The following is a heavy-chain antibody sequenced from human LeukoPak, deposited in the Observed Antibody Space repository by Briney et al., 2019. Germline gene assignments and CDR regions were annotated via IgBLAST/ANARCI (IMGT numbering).Heavy chain of an antibody. Sequence: GGSLRLSCAASGFVFRSFEMYWVRQAPGKGLEWVAYISSGASTMYYADSVKGRFTISRDDAKNSLFLQMNSLRAEDTAIYYCALLAVASDFDYWGQGTLVTVSS. CDR2: ISSGASTM. CDR1: GFVFRSFE. D-gene: IGHD6-19*01. CDR3: ALLAVASDFDY. V-gene: IGHV3-48*03. J-gene: IGHJ4*02.